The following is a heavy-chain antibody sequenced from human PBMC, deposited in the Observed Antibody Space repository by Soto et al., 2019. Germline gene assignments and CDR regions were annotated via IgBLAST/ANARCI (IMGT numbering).Heavy chain of an antibody. J-gene: IGHJ5*02. V-gene: IGHV3-49*03. CDR3: TRAGTANFVPVWCDP. Sequence: PGGALRLSCIGAGFTSGDYTMSWFRQAPGTGLEWVGFIRGKAYGETTEYAASVKGRFTIFRDDSKTIVYLQMNSLKTEDTAVYYCTRAGTANFVPVWCDPWGQGTLVTVSS. CDR2: IRGKAYGETT. D-gene: IGHD6-6*01. CDR1: GFTSGDYT.